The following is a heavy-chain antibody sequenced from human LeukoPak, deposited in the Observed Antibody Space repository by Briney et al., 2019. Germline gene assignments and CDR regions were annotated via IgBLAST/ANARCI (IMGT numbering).Heavy chain of an antibody. CDR1: GFTFSSYW. V-gene: IGHV3-74*01. CDR2: ITSDGSGI. J-gene: IGHJ4*02. CDR3: ARVWELSFDY. Sequence: GGSLRLSCAASGFTFSSYWMHWVRQPPGKGLVWVSRITSDGSGIGYADSVKGRFTISRDNSQNTLYLQMNSLRAEDTAVYYCARVWELSFDYWGQGTLVTVSS. D-gene: IGHD1-26*01.